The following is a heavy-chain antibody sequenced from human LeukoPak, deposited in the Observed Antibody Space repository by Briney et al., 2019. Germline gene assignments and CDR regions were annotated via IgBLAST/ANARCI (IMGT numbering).Heavy chain of an antibody. CDR3: AREQLERQGGEGWFDP. CDR2: IHYTGST. J-gene: IGHJ5*02. CDR1: GDSIKYYY. V-gene: IGHV4-59*01. D-gene: IGHD1-1*01. Sequence: PSETLSLTCTVSGDSIKYYYWSWIRQPPGRGLEWMGYIHYTGSTDYNPSLKSRVTISVDMSKNQFSLKLSSVTAADTAVYYCAREQLERQGGEGWFDPWGQGTLVTVSS.